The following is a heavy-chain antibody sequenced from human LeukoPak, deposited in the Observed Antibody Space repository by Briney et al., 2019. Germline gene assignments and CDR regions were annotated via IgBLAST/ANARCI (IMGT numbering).Heavy chain of an antibody. D-gene: IGHD2-21*01. CDR2: ISAYNGNT. CDR1: GYTFTSYG. V-gene: IGHV1-18*01. CDR3: ARVGPAILAYCGGDCDFALDY. Sequence: ASVKVSCKASGYTFTSYGISWVRQAPGQGLEWMGWISAYNGNTNYAQKLQGRVTMTTDTSTSTAYMELRSLRSDDTAVYYCARVGPAILAYCGGDCDFALDYWGQGTLVTVSS. J-gene: IGHJ4*02.